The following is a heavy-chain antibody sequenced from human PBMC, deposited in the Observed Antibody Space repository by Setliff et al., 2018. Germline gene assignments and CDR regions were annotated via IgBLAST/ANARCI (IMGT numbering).Heavy chain of an antibody. CDR3: ARDVFPYHYEGAFDI. V-gene: IGHV1-46*01. J-gene: IGHJ3*02. D-gene: IGHD3-22*01. Sequence: ASVKVSCKASGYTFTSHYMHWVRQAPGLGLEWMGTINPSCGRTSYAPKFHVRVTMTRATSTSTVYMDMRSLRSEDTAVYYCARDVFPYHYEGAFDIWGQVTMVTVSS. CDR2: INPSCGRT. CDR1: GYTFTSHY.